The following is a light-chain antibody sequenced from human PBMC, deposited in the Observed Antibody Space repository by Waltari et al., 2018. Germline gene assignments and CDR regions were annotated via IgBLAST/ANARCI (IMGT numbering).Light chain of an antibody. CDR3: QHYLRLPVT. J-gene: IGKJ1*01. Sequence: SCRASQSVSRALAWYQQKPGQAPRLLIYGTSTRATGIPDRFSGSGSGTDFSLTISRLEPDDFAIYYCQHYLRLPVTFGQGTTVEI. CDR1: QSVSRA. V-gene: IGKV3-20*01. CDR2: GTS.